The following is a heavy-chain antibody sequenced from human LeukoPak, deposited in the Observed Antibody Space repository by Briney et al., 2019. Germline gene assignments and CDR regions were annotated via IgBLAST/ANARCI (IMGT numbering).Heavy chain of an antibody. CDR2: ISSTGGTT. CDR1: GFTFSSYG. V-gene: IGHV3-23*01. D-gene: IGHD3-22*01. CDR3: AKGSPNYDLFSPFES. Sequence: GGSLRLSCAASGFTFSSYGMSWVRQAPGKGLEWVSSISSTGGTTYYADSVKGRFTISRDNSKNTLYLQMNSLRAEDTAVYYCAKGSPNYDLFSPFESWGQGTLVTVSS. J-gene: IGHJ4*02.